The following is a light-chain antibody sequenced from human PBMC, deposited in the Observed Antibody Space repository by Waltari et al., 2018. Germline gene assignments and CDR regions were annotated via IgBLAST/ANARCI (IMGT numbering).Light chain of an antibody. Sequence: EIVMTQSPATLSVSPGARATLSCRASQRVGSNLAWYQQKPGQAPRLLIYGASARATGIPARFTGSGSGTEFTLTISSLQSEDFAVYSCQQYNNRPPTFGHGTKVDI. V-gene: IGKV3-15*01. CDR3: QQYNNRPPT. CDR1: QRVGSN. CDR2: GAS. J-gene: IGKJ1*01.